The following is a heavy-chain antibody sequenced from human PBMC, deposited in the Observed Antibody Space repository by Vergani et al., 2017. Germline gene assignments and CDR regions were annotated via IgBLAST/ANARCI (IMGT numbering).Heavy chain of an antibody. CDR3: ARDRRFLEWLLIDY. Sequence: VQLVESGGVVVQPGGSLRLSCAASGFSFDNYVMHWVRQAPGKGLEWVAVIWYDGSNKYYADSVKGRFTISRDNSKNTLYLQMNSLTAADTAVYYCARDRRFLEWLLIDYWGQGTLVTVSS. V-gene: IGHV3-33*08. CDR1: GFSFDNYV. J-gene: IGHJ4*02. CDR2: IWYDGSNK. D-gene: IGHD3-3*01.